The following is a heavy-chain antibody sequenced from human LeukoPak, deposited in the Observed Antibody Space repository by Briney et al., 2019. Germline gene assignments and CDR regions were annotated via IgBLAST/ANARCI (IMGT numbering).Heavy chain of an antibody. CDR2: INSDGSST. Sequence: PGGSLRLSCAASVFTFSSYWMHWVRQAPGKGLGWVSRINSDGSSTNYADSVKGRFTISRDNAKNTLYLQINSLRAEDTAVYYCASPIAVAGPYYFDYWGQGTLVTVSS. D-gene: IGHD6-19*01. CDR1: VFTFSSYW. J-gene: IGHJ4*02. V-gene: IGHV3-74*01. CDR3: ASPIAVAGPYYFDY.